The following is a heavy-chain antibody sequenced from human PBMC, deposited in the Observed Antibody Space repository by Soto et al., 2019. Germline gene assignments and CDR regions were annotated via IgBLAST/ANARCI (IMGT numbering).Heavy chain of an antibody. CDR2: ISADGKSR. D-gene: IGHD3-16*01. V-gene: IGHV3-30-3*02. J-gene: IGHJ1*01. Sequence: GGSLRLSCVVSGFTFRSCPMSWVRQAPGKGLEWVTFISADGKSRYYTESVKGRFTISRDNSKNTLVLQMSGLRAEDRAGYYCGRRGGDAYLEY. CDR1: GFTFRSCP. CDR3: GRRGGDAYLEY.